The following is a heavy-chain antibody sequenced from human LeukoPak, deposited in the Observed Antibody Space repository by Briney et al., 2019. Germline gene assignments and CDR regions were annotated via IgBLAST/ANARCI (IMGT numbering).Heavy chain of an antibody. D-gene: IGHD3-3*01. J-gene: IGHJ4*02. V-gene: IGHV4-59*11. Sequence: SETLSLTCTVSGGSISSHYGSWIRQPPGKGLEWIGYIYYSGSTNYNPSLKSRVTISVDTSKNQFSLKLSSVTAADTAVYYCARGFTYYDFWSGAALFDYWGQGTLVTVSS. CDR3: ARGFTYYDFWSGAALFDY. CDR1: GGSISSHY. CDR2: IYYSGST.